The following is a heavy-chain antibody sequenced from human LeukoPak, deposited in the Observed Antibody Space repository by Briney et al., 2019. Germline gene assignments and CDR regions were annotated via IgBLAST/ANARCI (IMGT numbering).Heavy chain of an antibody. CDR1: GFTFSSYS. J-gene: IGHJ4*02. Sequence: GGSLRLSCAASGFTFSSYSMNWVRQAPGKGLEWVSSISSSSSYIYYADSVKGRFTISRDNAKNSLYLQMNSLRAEDTAVYYCASSPLERVTFVRGPTYMVYYFDYWGQGTLVTVSS. CDR2: ISSSSSYI. CDR3: ASSPLERVTFVRGPTYMVYYFDY. D-gene: IGHD3-10*01. V-gene: IGHV3-21*01.